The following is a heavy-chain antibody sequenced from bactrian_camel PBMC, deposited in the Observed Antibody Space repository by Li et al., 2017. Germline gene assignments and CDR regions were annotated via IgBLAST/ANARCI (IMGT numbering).Heavy chain of an antibody. CDR3: VRSNWGPTD. J-gene: IGHJ4*01. CDR2: IDSDGTT. Sequence: HVQLVESGGGSVQVGGSLKLTCVASDSAEACMGWFRQAPGKEREGVAAIDSDGTTAYADSVKGRFTVSADNAKNTVCLQMNSLEPEDAAVYYCVRSNWGPTDWGQGTQVTVS. D-gene: IGHD7*01. CDR1: DSAEAC. V-gene: IGHV3S53*01.